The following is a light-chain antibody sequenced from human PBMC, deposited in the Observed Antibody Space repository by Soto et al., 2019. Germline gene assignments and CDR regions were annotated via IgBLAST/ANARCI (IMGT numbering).Light chain of an antibody. V-gene: IGLV1-40*01. Sequence: QSVLTQPPSVSGAPGQRVTISCTGSSSNIGAGYDVHWYQQLPGTAPKLLIYGNSNRPSRVPDRFSGSKSGTSASLAITGLQAEDEADYYCQSYYSSLSVVFGTGTKLTVL. J-gene: IGLJ1*01. CDR1: SSNIGAGYD. CDR3: QSYYSSLSVV. CDR2: GNS.